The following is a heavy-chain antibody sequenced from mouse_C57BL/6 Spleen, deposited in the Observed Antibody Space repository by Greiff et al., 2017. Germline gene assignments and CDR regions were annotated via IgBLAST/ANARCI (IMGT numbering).Heavy chain of an antibody. V-gene: IGHV1-7*01. J-gene: IGHJ1*03. CDR2: INPSSGYT. CDR3: ARDGYGSSSYWYFDV. D-gene: IGHD1-1*01. Sequence: QVQLQQSGAELAKPGASVKLSCKASGYTFTSYWMHWVKQRPGQGLEWIGYINPSSGYTKYNQKFKDKDTLTADKSSSTAYMQLSSLTYEDSAVYYCARDGYGSSSYWYFDVWGTGTTVTVSS. CDR1: GYTFTSYW.